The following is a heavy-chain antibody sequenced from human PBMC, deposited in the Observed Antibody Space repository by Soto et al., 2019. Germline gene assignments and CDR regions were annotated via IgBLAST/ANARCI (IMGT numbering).Heavy chain of an antibody. CDR1: GDSISSYS. D-gene: IGHD6-13*01. CDR2: IHYNGNT. J-gene: IGHJ4*02. Sequence: PSETLSLTCTVSGDSISSYSWSWIRQPPGKGLEWIGNIHYNGNTKYSPSLKSRVTMSVDTSKNHFSLKLISVTTADTAVYYCAMSIAAAVDFDYWGQGTLVTVSS. CDR3: AMSIAAAVDFDY. V-gene: IGHV4-59*01.